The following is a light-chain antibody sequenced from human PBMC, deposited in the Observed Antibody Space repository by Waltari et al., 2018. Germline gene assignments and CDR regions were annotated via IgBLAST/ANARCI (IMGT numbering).Light chain of an antibody. CDR2: GAS. J-gene: IGKJ3*01. CDR1: QSVSRA. V-gene: IGKV3-11*01. CDR3: QQRSNWPPLFT. Sequence: EIVLTQSPGSLSSSPGERVTLSCRASQSVSRALAWYQQKPGQAPRLLIFGASNRATGIPDRFSGSGSETDFSLTISSLEPEDFAVYYCQQRSNWPPLFTFGPGTKVDIK.